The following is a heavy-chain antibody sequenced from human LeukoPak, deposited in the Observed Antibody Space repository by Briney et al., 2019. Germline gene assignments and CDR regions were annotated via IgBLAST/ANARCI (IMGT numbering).Heavy chain of an antibody. V-gene: IGHV1-2*02. J-gene: IGHJ3*02. Sequence: ASVKVSCKASGYTFTGYCMHWVRQAPGQGLEWMGWINPNSGGTNYAQKFQGRVTMTRDTYISTAYMELSRLRSDDTAVYYCARARGTVTTSAFDIWGQGTMVTVSS. CDR3: ARARGTVTTSAFDI. CDR1: GYTFTGYC. D-gene: IGHD4-17*01. CDR2: INPNSGGT.